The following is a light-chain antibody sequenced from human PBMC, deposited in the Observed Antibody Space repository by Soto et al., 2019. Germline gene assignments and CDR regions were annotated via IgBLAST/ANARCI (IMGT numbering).Light chain of an antibody. Sequence: AIRMTQSPSSLSASTGDRVTITCRASQGMSSYLAWYQQKPGKAPKLLIYAASTLQSGVPSRFSGSVSVTEFTLTISCLQSEDFATYYCQQYYSYPITFGQGTRLEF. CDR1: QGMSSY. CDR3: QQYYSYPIT. CDR2: AAS. V-gene: IGKV1-8*01. J-gene: IGKJ5*01.